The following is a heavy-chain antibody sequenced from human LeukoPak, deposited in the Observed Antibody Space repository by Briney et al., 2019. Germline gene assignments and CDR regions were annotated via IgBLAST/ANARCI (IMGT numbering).Heavy chain of an antibody. CDR2: IYYSGST. CDR1: GGSISSTSYY. CDR3: ARDGYSSGWPYYYYYMDV. Sequence: PSETLSLTCTVSGGSISSTSYYWGWIRQPPGKGLEWIGNIYYSGSTYYNPSLKSRVTISVDTSKNQFSLKLSSVTAADTAVYYCARDGYSSGWPYYYYYMDVWGKGTTVTVSS. J-gene: IGHJ6*03. D-gene: IGHD6-19*01. V-gene: IGHV4-39*07.